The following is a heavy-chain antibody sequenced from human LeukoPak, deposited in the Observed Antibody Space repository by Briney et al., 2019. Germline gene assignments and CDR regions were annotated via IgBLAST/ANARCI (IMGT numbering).Heavy chain of an antibody. J-gene: IGHJ3*02. CDR1: GYTFTGYY. V-gene: IGHV1-2*02. CDR3: ARVPGYSSSWYVGAFDI. CDR2: INPNSGGT. Sequence: ASVKVSFKASGYTFTGYYMHWVRQAPGQGLEWMGWINPNSGGTNYAQKFQGRVTMTRDTSISTAYMELSRLRSDDTAVYYCARVPGYSSSWYVGAFDIWGQGTMVTVSS. D-gene: IGHD6-13*01.